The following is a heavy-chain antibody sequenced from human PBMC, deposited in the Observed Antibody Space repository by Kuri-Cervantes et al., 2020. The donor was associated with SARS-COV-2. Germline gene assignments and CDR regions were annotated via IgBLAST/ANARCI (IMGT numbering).Heavy chain of an antibody. D-gene: IGHD2-21*01. Sequence: GESLKISCVASGLTFSSYTLTWVRQAPGKALEWVSSISGSRSYIYYADSVKGRFTISTDNAENSLYLQMNSLRGEDTAMYYCARVAGEGPIYYYYMDVWGEGTTVTVSS. CDR1: GLTFSSYT. V-gene: IGHV3-21*01. CDR2: ISGSRSYI. CDR3: ARVAGEGPIYYYYMDV. J-gene: IGHJ6*03.